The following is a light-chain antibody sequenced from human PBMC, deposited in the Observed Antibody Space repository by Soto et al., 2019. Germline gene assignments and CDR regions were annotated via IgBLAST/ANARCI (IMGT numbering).Light chain of an antibody. V-gene: IGKV3-20*01. Sequence: IVFSPSPGTLSLSLGETDTLSCRASQSGSSSYLAWYQQKPGQAPRLLIYGASNMATGVPARFSGSGSGTDFTLTISSLQSEDFAIYYCQQYHGWPITFGGGTRVDIK. J-gene: IGKJ5*01. CDR3: QQYHGWPIT. CDR1: QSGSSSY. CDR2: GAS.